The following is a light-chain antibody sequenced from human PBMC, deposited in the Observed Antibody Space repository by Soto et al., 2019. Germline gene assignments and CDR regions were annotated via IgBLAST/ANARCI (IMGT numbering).Light chain of an antibody. V-gene: IGLV1-44*01. Sequence: QSVLTQPPSASGTPGQRVTISCSGANSNIGSNTFNWYQHFPGAAPTLLIYHNDQRPSGVAARFSASTSCGTAALAISGLQSDEEADYYCAASYESLNTPVFGGGTKLTVL. J-gene: IGLJ3*02. CDR3: AASYESLNTPV. CDR1: NSNIGSNT. CDR2: HND.